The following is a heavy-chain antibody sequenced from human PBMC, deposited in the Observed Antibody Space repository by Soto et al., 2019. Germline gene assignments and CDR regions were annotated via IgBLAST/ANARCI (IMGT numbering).Heavy chain of an antibody. CDR1: GYTLTRYA. Sequence: ASVKVSCKASGYTLTRYAMHLVLQPPGQRLEWMGWINAGNGNTKYSQKFQGRVTITRDTSASTAYMELSSLRSEDTAVYYCASWGFDIAGLNYWGQGTLVTVSS. V-gene: IGHV1-3*01. J-gene: IGHJ4*02. D-gene: IGHD6-13*01. CDR2: INAGNGNT. CDR3: ASWGFDIAGLNY.